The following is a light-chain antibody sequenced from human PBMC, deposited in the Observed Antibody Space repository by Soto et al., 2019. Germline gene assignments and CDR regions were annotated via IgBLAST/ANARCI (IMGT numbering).Light chain of an antibody. CDR3: TSYTGSSTLVI. CDR1: SSDVGGYNY. Sequence: QSALTQPASVSGSPGQSITISCTGTSSDVGGYNYVSCYQQHPGKAPKLMIYDVSNRPSGISNRFSGSKSGNTASLAISGLQSEDEADYYCTSYTGSSTLVIFGGGTKLTVL. J-gene: IGLJ2*01. CDR2: DVS. V-gene: IGLV2-14*01.